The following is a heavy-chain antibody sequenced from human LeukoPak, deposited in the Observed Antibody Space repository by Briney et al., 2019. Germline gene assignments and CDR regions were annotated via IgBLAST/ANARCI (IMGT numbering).Heavy chain of an antibody. J-gene: IGHJ6*04. CDR3: ARDMIIVVPPGPAPLVVYYGMDV. D-gene: IGHD2-2*01. CDR1: GFTFSSYA. Sequence: GGSLRLSCAASGFTFSSYAMHWVRQAPGKGLEWVAVISYDGSNKYYADSVKGRFTISRDNSKNTLYLQMNSLRAEDTAVYYCARDMIIVVPPGPAPLVVYYGMDVWGKGTTVTVSS. V-gene: IGHV3-30*04. CDR2: ISYDGSNK.